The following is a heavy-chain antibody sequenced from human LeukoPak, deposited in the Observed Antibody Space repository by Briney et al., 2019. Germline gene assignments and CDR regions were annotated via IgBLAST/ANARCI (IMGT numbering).Heavy chain of an antibody. CDR3: ARAPSEIGGYYPEYFRH. V-gene: IGHV3-74*01. Sequence: PGGSLRLSCAASGFTFSSYWMHWVRQAPGKGLVRVSRIKGDGSTRYADSVKGRFTISRDNAKNTVSLQMTSLRAEDTGVYYCARAPSEIGGYYPEYFRHWGQGTLVIVSS. CDR1: GFTFSSYW. D-gene: IGHD3-22*01. J-gene: IGHJ1*01. CDR2: IKGDGST.